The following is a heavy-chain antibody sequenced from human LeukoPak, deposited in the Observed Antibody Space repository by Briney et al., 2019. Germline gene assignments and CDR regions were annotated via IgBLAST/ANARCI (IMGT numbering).Heavy chain of an antibody. CDR3: AREWGGGIAAAGSYYFDY. CDR2: IYYSGST. CDR1: GGSISSSSNY. D-gene: IGHD6-13*01. V-gene: IGHV4-39*07. Sequence: PSETLSLTCTVSGGSISSSSNYWGWIRQPPGKGLEWIGNIYYSGSTYYNPSLKSRVTISLDASKNQFSLKLSSLTAADTAVYYCAREWGGGIAAAGSYYFDYWGQGTLVTVSS. J-gene: IGHJ4*02.